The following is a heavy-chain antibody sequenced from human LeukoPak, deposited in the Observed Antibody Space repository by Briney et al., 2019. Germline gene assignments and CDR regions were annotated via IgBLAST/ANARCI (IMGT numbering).Heavy chain of an antibody. CDR1: GFTFSRHD. J-gene: IGHJ3*02. CDR3: AKGVSSSWSNDAFDI. D-gene: IGHD6-13*01. V-gene: IGHV3-30*18. CDR2: ISYDGCKK. Sequence: GGSVRLSCVASGFTFSRHDMNWVRQAPGKGLEGVAVISYDGCKKYYAVSVQGRFTISRDNSTNTLYLQMNSLGTEDTAVYYCAKGVSSSWSNDAFDIWGQGTMVTVSS.